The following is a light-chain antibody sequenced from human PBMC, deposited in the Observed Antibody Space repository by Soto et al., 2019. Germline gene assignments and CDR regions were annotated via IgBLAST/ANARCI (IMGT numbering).Light chain of an antibody. Sequence: QSVLTQPPSVSGAPGQRVTISCTGISSNIGAGFDVHWYQQLPGTAPKLLIYGNSNRPSGVPDRFSGSKSGTSASLAITGLQAEDDADYYCQSYDSSLSAPYVFGTGTKVTVL. CDR1: SSNIGAGFD. CDR3: QSYDSSLSAPYV. J-gene: IGLJ1*01. CDR2: GNS. V-gene: IGLV1-40*01.